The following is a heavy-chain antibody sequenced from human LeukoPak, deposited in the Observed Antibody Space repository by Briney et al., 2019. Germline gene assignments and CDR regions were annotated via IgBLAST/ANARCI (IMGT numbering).Heavy chain of an antibody. Sequence: ASVKVSCKASGYTFTSFGISWVRQAPGQGLEWMGWTSTYNDDTNYAQKVQGRVTMTTDTSTSTAYMELRSLRSDDTAMYYCVREYCSGGSCYNADYWGQGTLVTVSS. CDR1: GYTFTSFG. D-gene: IGHD2-15*01. CDR3: VREYCSGGSCYNADY. J-gene: IGHJ4*02. V-gene: IGHV1-18*01. CDR2: TSTYNDDT.